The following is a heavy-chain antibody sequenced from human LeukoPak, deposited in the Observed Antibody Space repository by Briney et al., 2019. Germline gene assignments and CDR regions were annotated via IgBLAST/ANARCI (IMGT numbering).Heavy chain of an antibody. CDR3: ARAAYYYYMDV. Sequence: GRSLRLSCAASGFTFSSYGMYWVRQAPGKGLEWVAVIWYDGSNKYYADSVKGRFTISRDNSKNTLYLQMNSLRAEDTAVYYCARAAYYYYMDVWGKGTTVTVSS. J-gene: IGHJ6*03. V-gene: IGHV3-33*01. CDR1: GFTFSSYG. CDR2: IWYDGSNK.